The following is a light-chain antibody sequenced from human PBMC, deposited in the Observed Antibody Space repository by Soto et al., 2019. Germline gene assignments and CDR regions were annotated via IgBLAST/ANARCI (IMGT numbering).Light chain of an antibody. V-gene: IGKV3-15*01. CDR2: RAS. CDR3: QQYLDWPVYT. CDR1: QSVGIS. J-gene: IGKJ2*01. Sequence: EIVMTQSPATLSVSPGERATLSCRASQSVGISLAWYQQKPGQAPRLLIYRASTRATGIPDRFSGSGSGTEFTLTISSLQSEDLAVYYCQQYLDWPVYTFGQGTKLEIK.